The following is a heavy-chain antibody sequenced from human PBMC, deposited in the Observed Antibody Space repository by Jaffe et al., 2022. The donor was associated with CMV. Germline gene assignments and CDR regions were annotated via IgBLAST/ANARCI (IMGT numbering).Heavy chain of an antibody. J-gene: IGHJ4*02. V-gene: IGHV4-59*01. D-gene: IGHD6-13*01. CDR1: GGSINGYY. CDR2: IYYTGST. Sequence: QVHLQESGPGLVKPSETLSLTCSVSGGSINGYYWSWIRQPPGKGLEWIGYIYYTGSTSYNPSLKSRVTMSIDTSKSQFSLKLSSVTAADTAVYYCARHPSSSYYGYFDQWGQGTLVTVSS. CDR3: ARHPSSSYYGYFDQ.